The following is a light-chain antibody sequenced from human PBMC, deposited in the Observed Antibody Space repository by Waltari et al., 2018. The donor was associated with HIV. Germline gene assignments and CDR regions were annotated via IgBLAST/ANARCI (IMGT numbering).Light chain of an antibody. Sequence: SYELTQPPSVSVSSGQTARITRSGDALPQKSVYWYQQKSGQAPVLVIYEDTKRPSGISETFSGSSSGTVATLTITGAQVEHEADYYCYSTYSSGVSWVFGGGTKLTVL. CDR1: ALPQKS. J-gene: IGLJ3*02. CDR3: YSTYSSGVSWV. CDR2: EDT. V-gene: IGLV3-10*01.